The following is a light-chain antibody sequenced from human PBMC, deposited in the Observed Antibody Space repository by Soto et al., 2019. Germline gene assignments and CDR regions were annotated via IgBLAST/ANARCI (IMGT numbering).Light chain of an antibody. J-gene: IGLJ3*02. V-gene: IGLV1-47*01. CDR3: AAWDDSLSGWV. CDR2: KNS. CDR1: SSNIGSNF. Sequence: QSVLAQPPSASETPGQRVTISCSGSSSNIGSNFVYWYQQLPGTAPKLLIYKNSQRPSGVPDRFSGSNSGTSASLAISGLRSEDEAHYYCAAWDDSLSGWVFGGGTKVTVL.